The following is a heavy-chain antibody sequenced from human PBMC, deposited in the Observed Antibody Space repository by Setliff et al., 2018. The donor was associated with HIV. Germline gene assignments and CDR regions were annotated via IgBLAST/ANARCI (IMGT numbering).Heavy chain of an antibody. CDR1: GDSFSGFY. J-gene: IGHJ4*01. V-gene: IGHV4-34*01. Sequence: SETLSLTCDLYGDSFSGFYWSWIRQPPGKGLEWVGHIDHNGVTAYSPSLKSRVTISVDMSKRQFSLKITSLTAADTAVYCCAREGPFHQTTHTSNFFVDYWGQGALVTVSS. D-gene: IGHD2-2*01. CDR2: IDHNGVT. CDR3: AREGPFHQTTHTSNFFVDY.